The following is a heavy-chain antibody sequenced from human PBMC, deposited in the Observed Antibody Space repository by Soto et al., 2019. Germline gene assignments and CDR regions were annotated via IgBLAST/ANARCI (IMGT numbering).Heavy chain of an antibody. D-gene: IGHD6-6*01. CDR1: GGSISSSSYY. CDR3: ARTIEYGSSSNYYGMDV. J-gene: IGHJ6*02. CDR2: IYYSGST. Sequence: PSETLSLTCTVSGGSISSSSYYWGWIRQPPGKGLEWIGSIYYSGSTYYNPSLKSRVTISVGTSKNQFSLKLSSVTAADTAVYYCARTIEYGSSSNYYGMDVWGQGTTVTVSS. V-gene: IGHV4-39*01.